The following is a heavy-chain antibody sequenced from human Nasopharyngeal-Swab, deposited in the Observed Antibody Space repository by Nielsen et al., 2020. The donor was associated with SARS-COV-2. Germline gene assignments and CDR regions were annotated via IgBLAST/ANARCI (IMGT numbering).Heavy chain of an antibody. CDR1: GFTFGSFG. V-gene: IGHV3-21*01. CDR2: ISPSSGYI. CDR3: ARQDRFYYYLDV. J-gene: IGHJ6*03. Sequence: GGSLRLSCAGSGFTFGSFGMTWVRQAPGKGLEWVSYISPSSGYIYYAESLKGRFTISRDNGKNSVYLQMNSLRAVDTAVYFCARQDRFYYYLDVWGKGTTVTVSS. D-gene: IGHD3-3*01.